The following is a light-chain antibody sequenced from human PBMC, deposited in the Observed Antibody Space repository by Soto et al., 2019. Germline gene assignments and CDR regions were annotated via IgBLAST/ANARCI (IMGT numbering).Light chain of an antibody. J-gene: IGKJ1*01. V-gene: IGKV3-15*01. CDR1: QSVSPD. Sequence: TQSPAHLSVSLGERATLSCMTCQSVSPDLAWYQQKPGQAPRLLIFGASTRATGIPARFSGSGSGTEFILTISSLQSEDSAVYYCHQYKYWPPETFGQRSKV. CDR3: HQYKYWPPET. CDR2: GAS.